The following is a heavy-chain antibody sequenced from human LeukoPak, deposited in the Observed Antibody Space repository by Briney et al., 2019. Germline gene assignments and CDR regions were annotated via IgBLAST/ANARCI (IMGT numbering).Heavy chain of an antibody. V-gene: IGHV4-59*08. J-gene: IGHJ5*02. CDR2: IYYSGST. CDR1: GGSISSYY. CDR3: ARVSVDIVATTHYNWFDP. Sequence: PSEALSLTCTVSGGSISSYYWSWIRQPPGKGLEWIGYIYYSGSTNYNPSPKSRFTISVDTSKNQFSLKLSSVTAADTAVYYCARVSVDIVATTHYNWFDPWGQGTLVTVSS. D-gene: IGHD5-12*01.